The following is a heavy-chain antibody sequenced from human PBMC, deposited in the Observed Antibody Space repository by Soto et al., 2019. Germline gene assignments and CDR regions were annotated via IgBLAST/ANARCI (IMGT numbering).Heavy chain of an antibody. J-gene: IGHJ4*02. CDR3: ARDRYDFWSGYYTGDY. Sequence: GGSLRLSCAASGFTFSGYWMSWVRQAPGKGLEWVANIKQDGSEKYYVDSVKGRFTISRDNAKNSLYLQMNSLRAEDTAVYYCARDRYDFWSGYYTGDYWGQGTLVTVSS. CDR1: GFTFSGYW. D-gene: IGHD3-3*01. CDR2: IKQDGSEK. V-gene: IGHV3-7*01.